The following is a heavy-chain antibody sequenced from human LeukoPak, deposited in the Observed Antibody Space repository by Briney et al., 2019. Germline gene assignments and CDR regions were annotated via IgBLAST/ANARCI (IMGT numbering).Heavy chain of an antibody. V-gene: IGHV4-59*03. CDR3: AKTARLRYFEY. CDR2: IYYSGST. Sequence: KTSETLSLTCTVSGASISNYYWGWVRQPPGKGLEWVGYIYYSGSTNYNPSLKSRVTISLDTSKNQFSLNLTSVTAADTAVYYCAKTARLRYFEYWGQGTLVTVSS. J-gene: IGHJ4*02. D-gene: IGHD3-9*01. CDR1: GASISNYY.